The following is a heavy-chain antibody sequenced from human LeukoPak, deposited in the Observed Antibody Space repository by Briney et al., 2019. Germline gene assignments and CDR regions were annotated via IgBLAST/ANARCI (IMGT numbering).Heavy chain of an antibody. CDR1: GFTVSSNY. D-gene: IGHD5-24*01. CDR3: AKAGWLQLPFDY. Sequence: GGSLRLSCAASGFTVSSNYMSWVRQAPGKGLEWVSVIYSGGTTYYADSVKGRFTISRDNSKNTLYLQMNSLRAEDTAVYYCAKAGWLQLPFDYWGQGTLVTVSS. V-gene: IGHV3-53*05. CDR2: IYSGGTT. J-gene: IGHJ4*02.